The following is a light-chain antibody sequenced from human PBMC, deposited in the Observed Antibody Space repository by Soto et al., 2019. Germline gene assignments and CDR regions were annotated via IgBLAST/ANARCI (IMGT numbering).Light chain of an antibody. V-gene: IGLV2-14*01. Sequence: QSVLTQPASVSGSPGQSITISSTGTSSDVGGYNYVSWYQQHPGKAPKLMIYEVSNRPSGVSNRFSGSKSGNTASLTISGLQAEDEADYYCSSYTSRSIDYVFGTGTMVTVL. CDR2: EVS. CDR1: SSDVGGYNY. J-gene: IGLJ1*01. CDR3: SSYTSRSIDYV.